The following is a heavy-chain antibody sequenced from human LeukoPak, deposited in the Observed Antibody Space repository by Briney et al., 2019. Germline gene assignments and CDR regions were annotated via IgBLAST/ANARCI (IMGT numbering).Heavy chain of an antibody. CDR2: IRDSGGST. CDR1: GFSFSTYA. Sequence: GGSLRLSCAASGFSFSTYAMSWVRQAPGKGLEWVSAIRDSGGSTYYADSVKVRFTISRDNSKSTLFLQMNSLRVEDTAIYYCAKRTDNWNIGGPFDYWGQGTLVTVSS. D-gene: IGHD1-20*01. V-gene: IGHV3-23*01. CDR3: AKRTDNWNIGGPFDY. J-gene: IGHJ4*02.